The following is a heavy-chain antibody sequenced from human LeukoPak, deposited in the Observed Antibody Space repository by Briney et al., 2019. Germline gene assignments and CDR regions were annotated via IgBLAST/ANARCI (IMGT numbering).Heavy chain of an antibody. V-gene: IGHV3-48*04. CDR3: ARSHMYGGYGEDI. CDR2: INSVGGTT. D-gene: IGHD4-17*01. Sequence: GSLRLSCSASGFAFNSHGMNWFRQAPGEGLEWISYINSVGGTTFYADSVKGRFTITRDNANNTLYLQMNSLRAEDAAIYYCARSHMYGGYGEDIWGHGTVVAVSS. J-gene: IGHJ3*02. CDR1: GFAFNSHG.